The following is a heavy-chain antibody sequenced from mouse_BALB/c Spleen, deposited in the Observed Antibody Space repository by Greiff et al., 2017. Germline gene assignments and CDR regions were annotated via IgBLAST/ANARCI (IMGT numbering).Heavy chain of an antibody. CDR3: ARGGDYDPFAY. J-gene: IGHJ3*01. V-gene: IGHV1-14*01. D-gene: IGHD2-4*01. CDR1: GYTFPSYV. Sequence: VQLQHSGPELVKPGASVKMSCKASGYTFPSYVMHWVKQKPGQGLEWIGYINPYNDGTKYNEKFKGKATLTSDKSSSTAYMELSSLTSEDSAVYYCARGGDYDPFAYWGQGTLVTVSA. CDR2: INPYNDGT.